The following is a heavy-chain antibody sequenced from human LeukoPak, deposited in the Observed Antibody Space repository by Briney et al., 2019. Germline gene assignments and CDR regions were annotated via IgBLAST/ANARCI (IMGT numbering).Heavy chain of an antibody. CDR1: GGSISSGGYY. J-gene: IGHJ5*02. Sequence: SQTLSLTCTVSGGSISSGGYYWSWIRQSPGKGPEWIGYIYYSGGTYSNPSLESRVIISVDTSKNQFSLKLSSVTAADTAVYYCARGPRETYSSSWYSHDKWFDPWGQGTLVTVSS. V-gene: IGHV4-31*03. CDR2: IYYSGGT. CDR3: ARGPRETYSSSWYSHDKWFDP. D-gene: IGHD6-13*01.